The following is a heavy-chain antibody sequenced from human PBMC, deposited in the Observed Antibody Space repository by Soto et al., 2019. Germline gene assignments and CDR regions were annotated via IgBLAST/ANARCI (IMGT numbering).Heavy chain of an antibody. V-gene: IGHV3-48*03. Sequence: GGSLRLSCAASGFTFSSYEMNWVRQAPGKGLEWDSYISSSGSTIYYADSVKGRFTISRDNVKNSLYLQMNSLRAEDIAVYYCARDEDYYDRSFYYDAFDIWGQGTLVTVSS. J-gene: IGHJ3*02. CDR1: GFTFSSYE. D-gene: IGHD3-22*01. CDR3: ARDEDYYDRSFYYDAFDI. CDR2: ISSSGSTI.